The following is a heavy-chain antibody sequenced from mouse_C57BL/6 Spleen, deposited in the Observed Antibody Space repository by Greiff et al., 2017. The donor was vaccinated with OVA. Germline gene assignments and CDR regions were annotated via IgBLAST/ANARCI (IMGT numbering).Heavy chain of an antibody. CDR1: GYTFTSYW. J-gene: IGHJ2*01. CDR2: INPSSGYT. D-gene: IGHD1-1*01. V-gene: IGHV1-7*01. Sequence: VQLQQSGAELAKPGASVKLSCKASGYTFTSYWMHWVKQRPGQGLGWIGYINPSSGYTKYNQKFKDKATLTADKSSSTAYMQLSSLTYEDSAVYYCARGGTLLRYYFDYWGQGTTLTVSS. CDR3: ARGGTLLRYYFDY.